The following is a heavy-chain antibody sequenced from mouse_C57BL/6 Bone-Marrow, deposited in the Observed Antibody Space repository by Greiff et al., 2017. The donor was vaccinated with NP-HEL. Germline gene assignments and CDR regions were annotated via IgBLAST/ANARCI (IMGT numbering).Heavy chain of an antibody. J-gene: IGHJ4*01. Sequence: QVQLQQPGAELVKPGASVKLSCKASGYTFTSYWMQWVKQRPGQGLEWIGEIDPSDSYTNYNQKFKGKATLTVDTSSSTAYMQLSSLTSEDSAVYYCARQASSLCYDYDGGAYAMDYWGQGTSVTVSS. CDR2: IDPSDSYT. V-gene: IGHV1-50*01. D-gene: IGHD2-4*01. CDR3: ARQASSLCYDYDGGAYAMDY. CDR1: GYTFTSYW.